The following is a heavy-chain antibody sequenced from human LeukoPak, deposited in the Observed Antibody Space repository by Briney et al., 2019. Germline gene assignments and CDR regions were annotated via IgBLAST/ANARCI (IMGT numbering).Heavy chain of an antibody. CDR2: T. J-gene: IGHJ4*02. Sequence: TFYADSVKGRFTISRDNAKNSLHLQMKSLRAEDTTVYYCARDMGYSGSWPGYFDYWGQGVLVTVSS. V-gene: IGHV3-11*06. D-gene: IGHD1-26*01. CDR3: ARDMGYSGSWPGYFDY.